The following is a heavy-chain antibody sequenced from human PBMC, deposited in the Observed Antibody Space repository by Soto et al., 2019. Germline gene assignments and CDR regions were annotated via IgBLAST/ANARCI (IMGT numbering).Heavy chain of an antibody. CDR3: AREREGGNPLDY. CDR1: GFTVSSNY. J-gene: IGHJ4*02. Sequence: EVQLVESGGGLIQPGGSLRLSCAASGFTVSSNYMNWVRQAPGKGLEWVSVIYSGGSTYYADSVEGRFTISRDNSKNKLYLQMNSLRDEDTAVYYCAREREGGNPLDYWGQGTLVTVSS. D-gene: IGHD1-26*01. CDR2: IYSGGST. V-gene: IGHV3-53*01.